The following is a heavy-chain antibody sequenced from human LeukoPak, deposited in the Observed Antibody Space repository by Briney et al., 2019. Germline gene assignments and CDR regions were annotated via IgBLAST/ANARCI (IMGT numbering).Heavy chain of an antibody. CDR3: ARDVVYSSGWYVYNWFDP. J-gene: IGHJ5*02. D-gene: IGHD6-19*01. CDR1: GFTFSSYW. V-gene: IGHV3-7*01. CDR2: IKQDGSEK. Sequence: PGGSLRLSCAASGFTFSSYWMSWVRQAPGKGLEWVANIKQDGSEKYYVDSVKGRFTISRDNAKNSLYLQMNSLRAEDTAVYYCARDVVYSSGWYVYNWFDPWGQGTLVTVSS.